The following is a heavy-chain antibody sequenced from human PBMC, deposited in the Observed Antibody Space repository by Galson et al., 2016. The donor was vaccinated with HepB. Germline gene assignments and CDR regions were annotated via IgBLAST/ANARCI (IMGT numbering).Heavy chain of an antibody. Sequence: SETLSLTCTVSGGSIRGHYWSWIRQPPGKRLDWIGYIYYSGSTNYNPSLKSRVSISVDTSKNQFSLKLSSVTAADTAVYYCARMRADYNDYFDYWGQGTLVTVSS. J-gene: IGHJ4*02. V-gene: IGHV4-59*11. D-gene: IGHD4-11*01. CDR2: IYYSGST. CDR1: GGSIRGHY. CDR3: ARMRADYNDYFDY.